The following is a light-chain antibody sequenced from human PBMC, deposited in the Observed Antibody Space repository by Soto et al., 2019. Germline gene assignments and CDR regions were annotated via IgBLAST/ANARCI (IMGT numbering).Light chain of an antibody. J-gene: IGLJ3*02. Sequence: QAVLTQPRSVSGSPGQSVTISCTGISSDVDSYNRVSWYQQHAGKAPKLMIYDVTKRPSGVPDRFSGSKSANTASLTVSGLQAEDEADYYCMCYAGGNNWVFGGGTKLTVL. CDR1: SSDVDSYNR. V-gene: IGLV2-8*01. CDR2: DVT. CDR3: MCYAGGNNWV.